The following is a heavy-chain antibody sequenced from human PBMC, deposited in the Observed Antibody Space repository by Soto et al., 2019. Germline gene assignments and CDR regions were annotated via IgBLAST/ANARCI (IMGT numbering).Heavy chain of an antibody. CDR2: IYHSGST. J-gene: IGHJ6*02. D-gene: IGHD6-19*01. CDR1: GGSISSSNW. Sequence: PSETLSLTCAVSGGSISSSNWWSWVRQPPGKGLEWIGEIYHSGSTNYNPSLKSRVTISVDKSKNQFSLKLSSVTAADTAVYYCARDLRDSSGWYEDYYYYGMDVWGQGTTVTVSS. V-gene: IGHV4-4*02. CDR3: ARDLRDSSGWYEDYYYYGMDV.